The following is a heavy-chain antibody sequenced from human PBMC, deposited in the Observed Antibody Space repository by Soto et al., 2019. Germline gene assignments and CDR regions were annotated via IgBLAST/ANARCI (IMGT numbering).Heavy chain of an antibody. Sequence: SETLSLTCTVSGGSISSSSYYWGWIRQPPGKGLEWIGSIYCSGSTYYNPSLKSRVTISVDTSKNQFSLKLSSVTAADTAVYYCARDPSNTYSNFDYWGQGTLVTVSS. D-gene: IGHD4-4*01. CDR2: IYCSGST. CDR1: GGSISSSSYY. J-gene: IGHJ4*02. V-gene: IGHV4-39*07. CDR3: ARDPSNTYSNFDY.